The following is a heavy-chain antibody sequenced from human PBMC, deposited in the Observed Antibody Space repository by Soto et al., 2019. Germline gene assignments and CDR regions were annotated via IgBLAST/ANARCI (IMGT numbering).Heavy chain of an antibody. J-gene: IGHJ4*02. Sequence: SVKVSCKASGGTFSSYAISWVRQAPGQGLEWMGGIIPIFGTANYAQKFQGRVTITADESTSTAYMELSSLRSEDTAVYYCARDPRLQYYFDYWGQGTLVTVSS. CDR2: IIPIFGTA. CDR1: GGTFSSYA. CDR3: ARDPRLQYYFDY. V-gene: IGHV1-69*13. D-gene: IGHD4-4*01.